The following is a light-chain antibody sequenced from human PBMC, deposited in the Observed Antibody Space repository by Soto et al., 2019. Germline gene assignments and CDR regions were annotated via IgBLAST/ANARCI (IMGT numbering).Light chain of an antibody. CDR2: WAS. CDR1: HSLFYTSNNKNY. CDR3: QQYFSSPHN. V-gene: IGKV4-1*01. Sequence: DIVMTQSPDSLAVSLGARATISCKSSHSLFYTSNNKNYLAWYQQKPGQSPKLLFYWASTRESGVPDRISASGSGTEFTLTIGIPQAGDVAGYYCQQYFSSPHNLGQGTKVEIK. J-gene: IGKJ2*01.